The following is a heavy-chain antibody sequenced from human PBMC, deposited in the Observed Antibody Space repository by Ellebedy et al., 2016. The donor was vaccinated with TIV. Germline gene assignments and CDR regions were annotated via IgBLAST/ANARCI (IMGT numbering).Heavy chain of an antibody. CDR2: INHSGST. J-gene: IGHJ4*02. Sequence: GSLRLSXAVYGGSFSSYYWSWIRQPPGKGLEWIGEINHSGSTNYNPSLKSRVTISVDTSKNQFSLKLNSVTAADSAVYYCARSPRRYGDLAIFDYWGQGTLVTVSS. CDR3: ARSPRRYGDLAIFDY. CDR1: GGSFSSYY. D-gene: IGHD4-17*01. V-gene: IGHV4-34*01.